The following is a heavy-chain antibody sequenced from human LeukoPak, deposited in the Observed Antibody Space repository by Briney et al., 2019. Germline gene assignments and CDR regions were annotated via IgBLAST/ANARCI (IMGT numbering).Heavy chain of an antibody. CDR3: AKGNWNYVSYYYYYMDV. Sequence: ASVKLSCKASGGTFSSYAISWVRQAPGQGLEWMGGIIPIFGTANYAQKFQGRVTITADKSTSTAYMELSSLRSEDTAVYYCAKGNWNYVSYYYYYMDVWGKGTTVTISS. V-gene: IGHV1-69*06. D-gene: IGHD1-7*01. CDR1: GGTFSSYA. CDR2: IIPIFGTA. J-gene: IGHJ6*03.